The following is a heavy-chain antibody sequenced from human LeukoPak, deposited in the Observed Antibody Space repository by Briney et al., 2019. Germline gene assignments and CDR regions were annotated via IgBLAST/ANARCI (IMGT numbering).Heavy chain of an antibody. Sequence: GGSLRLSCAASGFTFSTYSMNWVRQAPGKGLEWVSSISSNNRYIYYADSVKGRFTISRDNAKNSLYLQMNSLRAEDTAMYYCSREGRDYYASGAYAYPFEYWGQGTRVAVSS. CDR1: GFTFSTYS. J-gene: IGHJ4*02. V-gene: IGHV3-21*01. D-gene: IGHD3-10*01. CDR3: SREGRDYYASGAYAYPFEY. CDR2: ISSNNRYI.